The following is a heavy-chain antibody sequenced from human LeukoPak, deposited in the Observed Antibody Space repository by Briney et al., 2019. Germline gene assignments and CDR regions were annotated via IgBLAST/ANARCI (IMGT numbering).Heavy chain of an antibody. D-gene: IGHD4-11*01. CDR3: ARQSQYHPHFDY. CDR2: IYYSGST. CDR1: GGSISSSSYY. Sequence: SETLSLTCTVSGGSISSSSYYWGWIRPPPGTGLEWIGSIYYSGSTYYNPSLKSRVTISVDTSKNQFSLKLSSVTAADTAVYYCARQSQYHPHFDYWGQGTLVTVSS. V-gene: IGHV4-39*01. J-gene: IGHJ4*02.